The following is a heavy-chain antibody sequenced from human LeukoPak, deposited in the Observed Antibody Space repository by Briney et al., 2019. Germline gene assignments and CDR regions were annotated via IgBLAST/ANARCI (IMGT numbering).Heavy chain of an antibody. J-gene: IGHJ3*02. CDR2: IIPIFGTA. CDR1: GGTFSSYA. CDR3: ARGGGGSI. D-gene: IGHD3-16*01. V-gene: IGHV1-69*05. Sequence: SVKVSCKASGGTFSSYAISWVRQAPGQGLEWMGGIIPIFGTANYAQKFQGRVTMTRNTSVSTAYMELSSLRSEDTAVYYCARGGGGSIWGQGTMVTVSS.